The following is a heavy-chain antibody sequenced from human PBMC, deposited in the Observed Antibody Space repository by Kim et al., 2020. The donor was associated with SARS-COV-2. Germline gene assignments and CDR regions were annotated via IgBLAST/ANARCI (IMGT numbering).Heavy chain of an antibody. Sequence: GGSLRLSCAASGFTFRTYGMHWVRQAPGKGLEWLAVIWNDGSHKFYADSVKGRFTISRDNSKNTVYLQMNSLRGEDTAVYFCPRRGPTGGLKNLRYFVWLTDYWGHGNLCTVSS. CDR2: IWNDGSHK. CDR3: PRRGPTGGLKNLRYFVWLTDY. D-gene: IGHD3-9*01. J-gene: IGHJ4*01. CDR1: GFTFRTYG. V-gene: IGHV3-33*01.